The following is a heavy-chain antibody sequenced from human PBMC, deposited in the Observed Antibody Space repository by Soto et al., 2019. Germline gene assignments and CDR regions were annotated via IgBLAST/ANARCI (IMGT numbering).Heavy chain of an antibody. J-gene: IGHJ1*01. CDR1: GGSISSGGYY. D-gene: IGHD3-22*01. Sequence: QVQLQESGPGLVKPSQTLSLTCTVSGGSISSGGYYWSWIRQHPEEGLEWIGYIYYSGSTYYNPSLKSRVTISVDTSKNQFSLKLSSVTAADTAVYYCARDSGDSSGYPGDFQHWGQGTLVTVSS. CDR2: IYYSGST. CDR3: ARDSGDSSGYPGDFQH. V-gene: IGHV4-31*03.